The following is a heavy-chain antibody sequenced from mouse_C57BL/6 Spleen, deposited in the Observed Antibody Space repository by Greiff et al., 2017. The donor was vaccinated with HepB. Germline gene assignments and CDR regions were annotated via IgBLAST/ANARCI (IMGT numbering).Heavy chain of an antibody. CDR2: ISSGSSTI. Sequence: EVQRVESGGGLVKPGGSLKLSCAASGFTFSDYGMHWVRQAPEKGLEWVAYISSGSSTIYYADTVKGRFTISRDNAKNTLFLQMTSLRSEDTAMYYCARRTMITAGYFDVWGTGTTVTVSS. CDR1: GFTFSDYG. J-gene: IGHJ1*03. V-gene: IGHV5-17*01. CDR3: ARRTMITAGYFDV. D-gene: IGHD2-4*01.